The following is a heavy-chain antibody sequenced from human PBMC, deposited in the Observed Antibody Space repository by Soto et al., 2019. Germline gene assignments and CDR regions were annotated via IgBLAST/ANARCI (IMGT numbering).Heavy chain of an antibody. Sequence: EVQLVESGGGLVKPGGSLRLSCAASGFTFSNAWMSWVRQAPGKGLEWVGRIKSKTDGGTTDYAAPVKGRFTISRDDSKNTLYLQMNSLKTEDTAVYYCTTDWSPMSLRYFDWLFHRDYWGQGTLVTVSS. D-gene: IGHD3-9*01. CDR3: TTDWSPMSLRYFDWLFHRDY. V-gene: IGHV3-15*01. CDR1: GFTFSNAW. CDR2: IKSKTDGGTT. J-gene: IGHJ4*02.